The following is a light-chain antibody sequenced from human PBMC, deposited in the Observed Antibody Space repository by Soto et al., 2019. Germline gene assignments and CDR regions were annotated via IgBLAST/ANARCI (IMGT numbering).Light chain of an antibody. J-gene: IGKJ1*01. Sequence: EIVLTQSPGTLSLSPGETATLSCRASQSVSSGYLVWYQEKPGQAPRLLIYGASNRASGIPDRFSGSGSGTDFTLTISRLEPEDFAVYYCQQYGTSPLTFGQGTKVEIK. CDR3: QQYGTSPLT. CDR2: GAS. V-gene: IGKV3-20*01. CDR1: QSVSSGY.